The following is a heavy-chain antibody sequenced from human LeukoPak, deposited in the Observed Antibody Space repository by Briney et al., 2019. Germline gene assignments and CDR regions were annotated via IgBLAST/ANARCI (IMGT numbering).Heavy chain of an antibody. V-gene: IGHV3-15*01. J-gene: IGHJ4*02. D-gene: IGHD3-10*01. CDR3: TTSLWFGETYFDY. CDR1: GFTFSNVW. CDR2: IKSKTDGGTT. Sequence: GGSLRLSCAASGFTFSNVWMSWVRQAPGKGLEWVGRIKSKTDGGTTDYAAPVKGRFTISRDDSKNTLYLQMNSLKTEDTAVYYCTTSLWFGETYFDYRGQGTLVTVSS.